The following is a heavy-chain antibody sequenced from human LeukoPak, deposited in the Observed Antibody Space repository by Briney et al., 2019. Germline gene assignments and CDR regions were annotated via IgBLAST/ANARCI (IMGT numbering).Heavy chain of an antibody. Sequence: GGSLRLSCAASGFTFSSYAMSWVRQAPGKGLEWVSAISGSGGSTYYADSVKGRFTISRDNSKNTLYLQMNSLRAEDMAVYYCAKDYSIVGATPGFDYWGQGTLVTVSS. J-gene: IGHJ4*02. V-gene: IGHV3-23*01. D-gene: IGHD1-26*01. CDR3: AKDYSIVGATPGFDY. CDR2: ISGSGGST. CDR1: GFTFSSYA.